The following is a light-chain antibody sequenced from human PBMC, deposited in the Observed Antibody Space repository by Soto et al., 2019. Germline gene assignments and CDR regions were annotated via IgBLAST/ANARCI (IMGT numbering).Light chain of an antibody. V-gene: IGKV3-20*01. CDR1: QIVTGDY. Sequence: EVVLTQSPGTLSLSPGEGATLYCRASQIVTGDYLAWYQQKPGQAPRLVIYGASSRATGIPDRFSGSGAGTDFTLTISRLEPEDFAVYYCQQYGDSPLTFGGGTKVDIK. CDR2: GAS. J-gene: IGKJ4*01. CDR3: QQYGDSPLT.